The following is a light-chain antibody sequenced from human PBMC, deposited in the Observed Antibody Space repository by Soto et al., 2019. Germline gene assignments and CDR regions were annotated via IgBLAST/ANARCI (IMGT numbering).Light chain of an antibody. V-gene: IGLV2-8*01. CDR1: SSDVGGYDF. Sequence: QSALTQPPSASGSPGQSVTISCTGTSSDVGGYDFVTWYQQYPGKALKLIIYEVNKRPSGVPDRFSGSKSGNTASLTVSGLQADDEADYFCTSYAGNNYVVFGGGTKLTVL. J-gene: IGLJ2*01. CDR3: TSYAGNNYVV. CDR2: EVN.